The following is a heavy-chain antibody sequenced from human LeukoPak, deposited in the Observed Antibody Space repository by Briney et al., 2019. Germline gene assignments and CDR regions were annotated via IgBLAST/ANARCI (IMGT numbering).Heavy chain of an antibody. Sequence: GGSLRLSCTASGFSFSGHWMHWARQLPGKGLVWVSRISPTGSTTNYADSVKGRFTVSRDNAKNTLYLQVNNLRAEDTAVYYCARGPNSNWSGLDFWGQGTLLTVSS. CDR2: ISPTGSTT. J-gene: IGHJ4*02. CDR1: GFSFSGHW. CDR3: ARGPNSNWSGLDF. V-gene: IGHV3-74*01. D-gene: IGHD6-6*01.